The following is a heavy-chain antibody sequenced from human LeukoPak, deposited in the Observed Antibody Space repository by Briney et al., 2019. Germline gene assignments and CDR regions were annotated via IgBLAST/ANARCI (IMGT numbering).Heavy chain of an antibody. D-gene: IGHD3-22*01. CDR3: ARQSYYYDSSGYYYGGLYYFDY. J-gene: IGHJ4*02. Sequence: XETLSLTCTVSGGSISSSSYYWGWIRQPPGKGLEWIGSIYYSGSTYYNPSLKSRVTISVDTSKNQLSLKLSSVTAADTAVYYCARQSYYYDSSGYYYGGLYYFDYWGQGTLVTVSS. CDR1: GGSISSSSYY. CDR2: IYYSGST. V-gene: IGHV4-39*01.